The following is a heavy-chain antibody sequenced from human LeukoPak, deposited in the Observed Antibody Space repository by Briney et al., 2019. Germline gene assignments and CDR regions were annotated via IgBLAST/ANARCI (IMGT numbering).Heavy chain of an antibody. CDR2: ISGSGSTF. V-gene: IGHV3-48*03. CDR1: GFTFSSYE. D-gene: IGHD6-13*01. J-gene: IGHJ4*02. Sequence: GGSLRLSCAAAGFTFSSYEINWVRQVPGKGLEWVAHISGSGSTFYYAESVKGRFTISRDNPKNSLYLQMNSLTAEDTAIYYCARDGFGSSWYIDFWGRGTLVTVSS. CDR3: ARDGFGSSWYIDF.